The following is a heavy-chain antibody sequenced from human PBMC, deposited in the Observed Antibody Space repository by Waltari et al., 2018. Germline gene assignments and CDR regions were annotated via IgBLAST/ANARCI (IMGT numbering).Heavy chain of an antibody. CDR1: GYTFTGYY. Sequence: QVQLVQSGAEVKKPGASVKVSCKASGYTFTGYYMHWVRQAPGQGLEWMRWINPNSGGTNYAQKFQGRVTMTRDTSISTAYMELSRLRSDDTAVYYCARDHGYSYVGWDAFDIWGQGTMVTVSS. D-gene: IGHD5-18*01. CDR2: INPNSGGT. J-gene: IGHJ3*02. V-gene: IGHV1-2*02. CDR3: ARDHGYSYVGWDAFDI.